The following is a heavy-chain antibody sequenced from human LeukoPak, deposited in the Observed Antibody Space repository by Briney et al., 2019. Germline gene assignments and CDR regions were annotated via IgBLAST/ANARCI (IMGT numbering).Heavy chain of an antibody. V-gene: IGHV4-39*01. CDR3: AKHYMGSSYNHGLDC. CDR2: IYYSGST. Sequence: SETLSLTCTVSGGSISSSSYYWGWIRQPPGKGLEWIGSIYYSGSTYYNLSLKSRVTISVDTSKNQFSLKLSSVTAADTALYYCAKHYMGSSYNHGLDCWGQGTLVTVSS. J-gene: IGHJ4*02. CDR1: GGSISSSSYY. D-gene: IGHD3-10*01.